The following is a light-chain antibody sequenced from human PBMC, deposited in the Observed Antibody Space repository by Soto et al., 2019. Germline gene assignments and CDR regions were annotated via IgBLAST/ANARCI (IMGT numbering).Light chain of an antibody. Sequence: EIVLTQSPGTLSLSPGERATLSCRASQRISSSYLAWYQQKPGQAPRLLIHGASSRATGIPDRFSGSGSGTDFTLTISRLEPEDFVVYYCQQYGSSPWTFGQGTKLEIK. CDR3: QQYGSSPWT. J-gene: IGKJ2*01. V-gene: IGKV3-20*01. CDR2: GAS. CDR1: QRISSSY.